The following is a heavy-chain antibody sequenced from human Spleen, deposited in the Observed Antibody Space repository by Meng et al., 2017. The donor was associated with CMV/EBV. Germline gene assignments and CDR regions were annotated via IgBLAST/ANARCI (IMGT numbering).Heavy chain of an antibody. V-gene: IGHV1-69*01. Sequence: SCKASGGTLSSDTISWVRQAPGQGLAWMGGINPIFGTATYAQKFQGRVTIISDESTSTAYMNLRSLKSEDTAVYYCASRSQLLGFDLWGQGTLVTVSS. CDR2: INPIFGTA. D-gene: IGHD2-21*01. J-gene: IGHJ4*02. CDR1: GGTLSSDT. CDR3: ASRSQLLGFDL.